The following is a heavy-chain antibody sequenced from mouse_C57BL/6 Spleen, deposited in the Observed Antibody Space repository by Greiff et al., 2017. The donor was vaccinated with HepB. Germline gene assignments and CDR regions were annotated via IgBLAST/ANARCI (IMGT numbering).Heavy chain of an antibody. J-gene: IGHJ4*01. CDR1: EYEFPSHD. V-gene: IGHV5-2*01. Sequence: DVKLVESGGGLVQPGESLKLSCESNEYEFPSHDMSWVRKTPEKRLELVAVINSDGGSTYYPDTMERRFIISRDNTKKTLYLQMSSLRSEDTALYYWARHGLSSYGAMDYWGQGTSVTVAS. CDR3: ARHGLSSYGAMDY. CDR2: INSDGGST. D-gene: IGHD1-1*01.